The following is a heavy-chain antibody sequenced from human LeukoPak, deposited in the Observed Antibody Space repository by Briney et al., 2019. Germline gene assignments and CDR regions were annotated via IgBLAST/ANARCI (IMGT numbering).Heavy chain of an antibody. CDR3: ARGGADGCSSTSHCYYGMDV. V-gene: IGHV4-34*01. CDR1: GGSFSGYY. Sequence: SETLSLTCAVYGGSFSGYYWSWIRQPPGKGLEWIGEINHSGSTNYNPSLKNRVTISVDTSKNQFSLTLSSVTAADTAVYYCARGGADGCSSTSHCYYGMDVWGKGTTVTVSS. D-gene: IGHD2-2*01. CDR2: INHSGST. J-gene: IGHJ6*04.